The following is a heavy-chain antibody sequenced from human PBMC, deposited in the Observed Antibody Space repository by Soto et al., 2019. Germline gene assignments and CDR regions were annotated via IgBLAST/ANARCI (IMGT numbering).Heavy chain of an antibody. D-gene: IGHD3-10*01. CDR2: IYYSGST. CDR1: GGSISSGGYY. J-gene: IGHJ4*02. CDR3: ARGVTMVRGVIHTPYFDY. V-gene: IGHV4-31*03. Sequence: QVQLQESGPGLVKPSQTLSLPCTVSGGSISSGGYYWSWIRQHPGKGLEWIGYIYYSGSTYYNPSLQSRVTISVETSKNRFSLKLSSVTAADTAVYYCARGVTMVRGVIHTPYFDYWGQGTLGTVSS.